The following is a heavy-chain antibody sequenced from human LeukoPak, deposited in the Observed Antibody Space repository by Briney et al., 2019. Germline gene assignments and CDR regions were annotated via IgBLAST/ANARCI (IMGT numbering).Heavy chain of an antibody. J-gene: IGHJ3*02. Sequence: PSETLSLTCTVSGGSISSGDYYWCWIRQPPGKGLEWIGYIYYSGSTYYNPSLKSRVTISVDTSKNQFSLKLSSVTAADTAVYYCARDYYDSRGEAFDIWGQGTMVTVSS. CDR3: ARDYYDSRGEAFDI. CDR2: IYYSGST. D-gene: IGHD3-22*01. V-gene: IGHV4-30-4*01. CDR1: GGSISSGDYY.